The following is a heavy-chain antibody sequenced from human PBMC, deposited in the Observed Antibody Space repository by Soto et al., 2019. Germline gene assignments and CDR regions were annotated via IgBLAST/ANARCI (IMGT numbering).Heavy chain of an antibody. CDR3: ARDLADYGDVYYYYGMDV. CDR1: GGTFSSYA. Sequence: ASVKVSCKASGGTFSSYAISWVRQAPGQGLEWMGWISAYNGNTNYAQKLQGRVTMTTDTSTSTAYMELRSLRSDDTAVYYCARDLADYGDVYYYYGMDVWGQGTTVTVSS. V-gene: IGHV1-18*01. CDR2: ISAYNGNT. J-gene: IGHJ6*02. D-gene: IGHD4-17*01.